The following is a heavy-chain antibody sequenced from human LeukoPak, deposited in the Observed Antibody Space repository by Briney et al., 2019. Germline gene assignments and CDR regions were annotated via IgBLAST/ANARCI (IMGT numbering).Heavy chain of an antibody. Sequence: GGSLRLSCAASGFTFSSYWMHWVRQAPGKGLVWVSSISSGSRYIYYVDSVKGRFTISRDNAKNSLYLQMNSLRAEDTAVYFCARDVYDTSGYPPTEGDFDHWGQGTLVTVSS. CDR2: ISSGSRYI. CDR1: GFTFSSYW. J-gene: IGHJ4*02. D-gene: IGHD3-22*01. V-gene: IGHV3-21*01. CDR3: ARDVYDTSGYPPTEGDFDH.